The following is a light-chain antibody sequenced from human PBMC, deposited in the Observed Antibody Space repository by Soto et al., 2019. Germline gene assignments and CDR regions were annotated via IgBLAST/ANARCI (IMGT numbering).Light chain of an antibody. CDR1: QSVSSSY. J-gene: IGKJ4*01. Sequence: EIVLTQSPGTLSLSPGERATLSCRASQSVSSSYLAWYQQKPGQAPRLLIYGTSSGATGIPDRFSGSGSGTDFTLTISRLEPEDFAVYYCQQYGSSLLFGGGTKVEIK. CDR2: GTS. V-gene: IGKV3-20*01. CDR3: QQYGSSLL.